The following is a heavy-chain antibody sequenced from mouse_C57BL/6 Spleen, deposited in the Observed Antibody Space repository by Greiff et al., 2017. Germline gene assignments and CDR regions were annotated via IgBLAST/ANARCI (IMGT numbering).Heavy chain of an antibody. J-gene: IGHJ2*01. Sequence: EVQRVESGGGLVQPGGSMKLSCVASGFTFSNYWMNWVRQSPEKGLEWVAQIRLKSDNYATHYAESVKGRFTISRDDSKSSVYLQMNNLRAEDTGIYYCTALYYGSSLDYWGQGTTLTVAS. D-gene: IGHD1-1*01. CDR1: GFTFSNYW. V-gene: IGHV6-3*01. CDR3: TALYYGSSLDY. CDR2: IRLKSDNYAT.